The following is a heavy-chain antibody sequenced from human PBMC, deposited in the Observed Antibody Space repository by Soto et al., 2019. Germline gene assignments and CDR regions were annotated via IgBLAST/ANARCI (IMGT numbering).Heavy chain of an antibody. CDR3: ARHYCSGGTCLFGP. D-gene: IGHD2-15*01. CDR1: GFTFSTYW. J-gene: IGHJ5*02. V-gene: IGHV3-7*01. Sequence: LRLSCAASGFTFSTYWMTWVRQAPGKGLEWVANIKQDGSEKYYVDSVKGRFTISRDNAKNSLYLQMNSLRAEDTAVYYCARHYCSGGTCLFGPWGQGTLVTGSS. CDR2: IKQDGSEK.